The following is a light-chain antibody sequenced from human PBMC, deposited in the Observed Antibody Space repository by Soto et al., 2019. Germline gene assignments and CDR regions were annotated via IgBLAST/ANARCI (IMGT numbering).Light chain of an antibody. CDR2: LGS. V-gene: IGKV2-28*01. CDR1: QSLTHSSGYNY. J-gene: IGKJ5*01. Sequence: EIVLTQSPLSLFVSPGEPASISCRSSQSLTHSSGYNYLDWYLLKPGQPPQLLIYLGSNRGSGVPDRLSASGSGSDFTLTISRVETEDAGFYFCMQPLLTLITFGQGTRLEIQ. CDR3: MQPLLTLIT.